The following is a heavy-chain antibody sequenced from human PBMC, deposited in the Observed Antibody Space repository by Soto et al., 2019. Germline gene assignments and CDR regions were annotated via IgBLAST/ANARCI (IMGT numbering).Heavy chain of an antibody. J-gene: IGHJ5*02. CDR1: GYTLTELS. D-gene: IGHD3-10*01. CDR2: FDPEDGET. CDR3: ATDHVMVRGVNWFDP. V-gene: IGHV1-24*01. Sequence: ASVKVSCKVSGYTLTELSMHWVRQAPGKGLEWMGGFDPEDGETIYAQKFQGRVTMTEDTSTDTAYMELSSLRSEDTAVYYCATDHVMVRGVNWFDPWGQGTLVTVSS.